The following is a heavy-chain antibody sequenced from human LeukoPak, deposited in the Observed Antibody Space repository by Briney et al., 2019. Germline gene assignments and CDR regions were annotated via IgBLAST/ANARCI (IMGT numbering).Heavy chain of an antibody. J-gene: IGHJ3*02. CDR1: GFTFSSYG. CDR3: ARDYRAYYDFWSGSPRLAFDI. Sequence: PGGSLRLSCAASGFTFSSYGMPWVRQAPGKGLEWVAVIWYDGSNKYYADSVKGRFTISRDNSKNTLYLQMNSLRAEDTAVYYCARDYRAYYDFWSGSPRLAFDIWGQGTMVTVSS. D-gene: IGHD3-3*01. CDR2: IWYDGSNK. V-gene: IGHV3-33*01.